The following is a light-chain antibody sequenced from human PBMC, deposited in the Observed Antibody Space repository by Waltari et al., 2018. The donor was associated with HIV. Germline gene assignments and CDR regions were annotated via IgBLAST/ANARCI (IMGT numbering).Light chain of an antibody. CDR1: SSDVGGYNY. CDR3: SSYTRSSTRGV. J-gene: IGLJ2*01. Sequence: QSALTQPASVSGSPGQSITISCTGTSSDVGGYNYVSWYQQHPGKAPKLMIYDVSNRPSGVSNRFSGSKSGNTASLTSSGLQAEDEADYYCSSYTRSSTRGVFGGGTKLTVL. CDR2: DVS. V-gene: IGLV2-14*03.